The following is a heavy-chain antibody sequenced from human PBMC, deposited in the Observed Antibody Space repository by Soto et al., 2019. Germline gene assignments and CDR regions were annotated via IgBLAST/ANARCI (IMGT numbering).Heavy chain of an antibody. J-gene: IGHJ6*02. V-gene: IGHV3-13*05. CDR2: IGAADDP. D-gene: IGHD2-2*01. Sequence: QLVESGGGLTQAGGSLRLSCVGSGFFFNNYDMHWVRQVRGKGLEWVSAIGAADDPYYSVSVKGRLIVSRDNAQKSLYLHMNDLRAADTAVYFCARAYTGQLPRRGDYYYALDVWGRGTTVTVSS. CDR1: GFFFNNYD. CDR3: ARAYTGQLPRRGDYYYALDV.